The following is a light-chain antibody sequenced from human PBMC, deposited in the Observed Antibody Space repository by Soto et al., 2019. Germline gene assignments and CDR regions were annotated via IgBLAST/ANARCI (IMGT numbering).Light chain of an antibody. CDR2: EVS. CDR1: SSDDGGYNY. J-gene: IGLJ1*01. CDR3: TSYTSTTTYV. Sequence: QSVLTQPASVSGSPGQSITISCTGTSSDDGGYNYVSWYQQHPGKAPKLMIYEVSNRPSGVSNRFSGSKSGNTASLTISGLHAEDEADYYCTSYTSTTTYVFGTGTKVTVL. V-gene: IGLV2-14*01.